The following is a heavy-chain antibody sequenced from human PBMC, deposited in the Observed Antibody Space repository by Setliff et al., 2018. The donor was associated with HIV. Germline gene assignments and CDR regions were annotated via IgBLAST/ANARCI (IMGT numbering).Heavy chain of an antibody. V-gene: IGHV1-18*01. CDR1: GGTFSSYT. D-gene: IGHD3-9*01. CDR2: IIPILGNT. CDR3: ASSHPSLRRYDILTGYRPSRVSYYYGMDV. Sequence: ASVKVSCKASGGTFSSYTISWVRQAPGQGLEWMGRIIPILGNTNYAQKLQGRVTMTTDTSTSTAYMELRSLRSDDTAVYYCASSHPSLRRYDILTGYRPSRVSYYYGMDVWGQGTTVTVSS. J-gene: IGHJ6*02.